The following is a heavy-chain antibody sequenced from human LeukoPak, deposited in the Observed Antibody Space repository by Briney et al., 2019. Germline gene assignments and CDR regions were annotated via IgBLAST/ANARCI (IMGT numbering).Heavy chain of an antibody. V-gene: IGHV3-74*01. Sequence: GGSLRLSCAASGFTSSSYWMHWVRQAPGKGLVWVSRINSDGSSTSYADSVKGRFTISRDNAKNTLYLQMNSLRAEDTAVYYCARDRCDYVWGSYRYDAFDIWGQGTMVTVSS. CDR2: INSDGSST. CDR1: GFTSSSYW. D-gene: IGHD3-16*02. J-gene: IGHJ3*02. CDR3: ARDRCDYVWGSYRYDAFDI.